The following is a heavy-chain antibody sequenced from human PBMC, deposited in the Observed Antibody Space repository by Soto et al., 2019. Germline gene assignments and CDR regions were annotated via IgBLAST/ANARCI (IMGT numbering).Heavy chain of an antibody. CDR3: ARDSSIGAADYYFDY. CDR1: GFSFSRYA. V-gene: IGHV3-30-3*01. D-gene: IGHD6-13*01. Sequence: GGSLRLSCAASGFSFSRYAMHWVRQAPGKGLEWVAVISSDGGDKYSTDSVKGRFTISRDNSKNTLYLQMNSLRAEDTAVYYCARDSSIGAADYYFDYWGQGALVTVSS. CDR2: ISSDGGDK. J-gene: IGHJ4*02.